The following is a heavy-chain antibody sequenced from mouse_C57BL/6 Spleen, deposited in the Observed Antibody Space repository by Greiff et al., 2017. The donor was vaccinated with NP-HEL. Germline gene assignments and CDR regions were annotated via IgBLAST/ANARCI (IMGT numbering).Heavy chain of an antibody. Sequence: VQLQQPGAELVKPGASVKLSCKASGYTFTSYWMHWVKQRPGQGLEWIGMIHPNSGSTNYNEKFKSKATLTVDKSSSTAYMQLSSLTSEDSAVYYCANYYGSSYVRMDYWGQGTSVTVSS. CDR2: IHPNSGST. CDR1: GYTFTSYW. V-gene: IGHV1-64*01. D-gene: IGHD1-1*01. J-gene: IGHJ4*01. CDR3: ANYYGSSYVRMDY.